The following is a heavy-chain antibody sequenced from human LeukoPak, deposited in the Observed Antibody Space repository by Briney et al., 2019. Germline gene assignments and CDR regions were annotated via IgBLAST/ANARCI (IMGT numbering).Heavy chain of an antibody. CDR3: ARGWTGGFDY. V-gene: IGHV3-7*01. CDR2: IKQDGSEK. J-gene: IGHJ4*02. D-gene: IGHD1-26*01. CDR1: GFTFGDYA. Sequence: GGSLRLSCTASGFTFGDYAMSWVRQAPGKGLEWVANIKQDGSEKYYVDSVRGRFTISRDNAKSSLYLQMNSLRPEDTAVYYCARGWTGGFDYWGQGTLVTVSS.